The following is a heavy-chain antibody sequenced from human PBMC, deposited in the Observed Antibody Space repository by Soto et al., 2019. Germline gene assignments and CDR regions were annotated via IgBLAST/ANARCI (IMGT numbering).Heavy chain of an antibody. Sequence: QVHLVQSGAEVKKPGASVKVSCKGSGYIFTTYGITWVRQAPGQGLEWMGWISAHNGNTNYAQKLRGRVTVTRDTSTSTAYMERTNLRSDDTAVYYCTRGRYVDYWGQGALVTVSS. D-gene: IGHD1-1*01. CDR2: ISAHNGNT. CDR3: TRGRYVDY. J-gene: IGHJ4*02. CDR1: GYIFTTYG. V-gene: IGHV1-18*01.